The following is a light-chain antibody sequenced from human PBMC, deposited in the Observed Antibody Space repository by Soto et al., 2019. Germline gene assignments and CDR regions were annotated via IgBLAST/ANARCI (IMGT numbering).Light chain of an antibody. CDR3: QQYNNSPGT. V-gene: IGKV3-15*01. CDR2: GAS. CDR1: PSVSSN. J-gene: IGKJ1*01. Sequence: EILMTQSPATLSVSPGQRATLSCRASPSVSSNLAWYQQKPCQAPRLLIYGASTRATGIPARFSGSGSGTEFTLTISSLQSEDFEVYYCQQYNNSPGTFGQGTKVEIK.